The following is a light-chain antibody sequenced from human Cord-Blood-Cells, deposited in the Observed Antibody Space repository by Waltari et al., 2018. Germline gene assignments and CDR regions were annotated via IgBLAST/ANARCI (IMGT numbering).Light chain of an antibody. CDR3: QQSYSTPRT. J-gene: IGKJ4*01. CDR2: AAS. Sequence: IQMTQSPSPLSASVGDRVTITCRASQSISSYLNWYQQKPGKAPKLLIYAASSLQSGVPSRFSGSGSGTDFTLTISSLQPEDFATYYCQQSYSTPRTFGGGTKVEIK. V-gene: IGKV1-39*01. CDR1: QSISSY.